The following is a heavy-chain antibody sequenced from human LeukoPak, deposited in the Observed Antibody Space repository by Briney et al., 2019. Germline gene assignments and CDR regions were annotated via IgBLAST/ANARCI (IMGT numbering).Heavy chain of an antibody. V-gene: IGHV3-11*01. D-gene: IGHD2-2*01. CDR2: ISSSGSTI. Sequence: GGSLRLSCAASGFTFSDYYMSWIRQAPGKGLEWVSYISSSGSTIYYADSVKGRFTISRDNAKNTLYLQMNSLRAEDTALYYCAKDRPQYCSSVSCYVFDYWGQGTLVTVSS. J-gene: IGHJ4*02. CDR1: GFTFSDYY. CDR3: AKDRPQYCSSVSCYVFDY.